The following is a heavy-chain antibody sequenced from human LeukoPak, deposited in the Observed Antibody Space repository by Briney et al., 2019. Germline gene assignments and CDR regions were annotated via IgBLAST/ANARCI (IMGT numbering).Heavy chain of an antibody. V-gene: IGHV3-23*01. D-gene: IGHD6-19*01. CDR3: AKVPKHDIAVAV. CDR2: ISGSGGST. J-gene: IGHJ4*02. CDR1: GFTFSSYG. Sequence: GGTLRLSCAASGFTFSSYGMSWVRQAPGKGLEWVSAISGSGGSTYYADSVKGRFTISRDNSKNTLYLQMNSLRAEDTAVYYCAKVPKHDIAVAVWGQGTLVTVSS.